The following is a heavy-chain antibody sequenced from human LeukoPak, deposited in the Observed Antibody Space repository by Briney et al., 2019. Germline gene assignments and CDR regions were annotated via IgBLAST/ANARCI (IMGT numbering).Heavy chain of an antibody. CDR1: GFLIRSYS. J-gene: IGHJ3*02. CDR2: ISCSGSYI. D-gene: IGHD6-19*01. V-gene: IGHV3-21*01. CDR3: ANTMRDSSGWYGAFDI. Sequence: PGGSLRLSCVASGFLIRSYSMIWVRQAPGKGLEWVSFISCSGSYIYYADSVKGRFTISRDNARDSLSLQMNSLRADDTAVYYCANTMRDSSGWYGAFDIWGQGTMVTVSS.